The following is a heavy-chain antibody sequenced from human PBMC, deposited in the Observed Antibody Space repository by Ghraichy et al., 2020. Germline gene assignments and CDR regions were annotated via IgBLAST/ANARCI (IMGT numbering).Heavy chain of an antibody. V-gene: IGHV4-59*01. CDR2: IYYTGST. Sequence: SETLSLTCTVSGDSIISYYWSWIRQPPGKGLEWLGYIYYTGSTNYDPSLKSRVTISIDTSKTQFSLKLSSVTPADTAMYYCARDRRISTAPNDAFDIWGQGTMVTVSS. J-gene: IGHJ3*02. CDR1: GDSIISYY. CDR3: ARDRRISTAPNDAFDI. D-gene: IGHD2/OR15-2a*01.